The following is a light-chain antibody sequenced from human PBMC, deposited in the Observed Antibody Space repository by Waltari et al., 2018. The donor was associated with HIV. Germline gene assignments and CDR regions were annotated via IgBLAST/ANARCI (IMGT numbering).Light chain of an antibody. J-gene: IGLJ3*02. CDR2: RNN. Sequence: QSVLTQPPSASGTPGQRVTIPCSGSSSNIGSHYVYWYQQLPGTAPKLLIYRNNQRPSGVPDRFSGSKSGTSASLAISGLRSEDEADYYCATRDDSLNAWVFGGGTKVTVL. CDR3: ATRDDSLNAWV. CDR1: SSNIGSHY. V-gene: IGLV1-47*01.